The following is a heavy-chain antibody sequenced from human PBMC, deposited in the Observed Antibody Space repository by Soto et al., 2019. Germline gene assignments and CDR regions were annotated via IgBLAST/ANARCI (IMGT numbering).Heavy chain of an antibody. CDR3: ARGEVRGVIHY. D-gene: IGHD3-10*01. CDR2: IYHSGST. CDR1: GGCISSGGYS. J-gene: IGHJ4*02. Sequence: SETLSLTCAVLGGCISSGGYSWSWIRQPPGKGLEWIGYIYHSGSTYYNPSLKSRVTISVDRSKNQFSRKLSSVTAADTAVYYCARGEVRGVIHYWGQGTLVTVCS. V-gene: IGHV4-30-2*01.